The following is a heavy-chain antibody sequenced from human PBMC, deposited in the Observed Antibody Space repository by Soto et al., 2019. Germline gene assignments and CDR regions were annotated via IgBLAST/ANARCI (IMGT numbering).Heavy chain of an antibody. J-gene: IGHJ4*02. CDR1: GGSISSYY. Sequence: QVQLRESGPGLVKPSETLSLTCTVSGGSISSYYWSWIRQPPGKGLEWIGYIYYSGSTNYNPSLKSRVTISVDTSKIQFSLKLSSVTAADTAAYYCAREAHRLFDYWGQGTLVTVSS. CDR2: IYYSGST. CDR3: AREAHRLFDY. D-gene: IGHD4-17*01. V-gene: IGHV4-59*01.